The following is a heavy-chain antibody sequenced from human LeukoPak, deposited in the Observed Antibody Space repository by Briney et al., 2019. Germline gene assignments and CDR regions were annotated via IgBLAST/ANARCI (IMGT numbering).Heavy chain of an antibody. CDR1: GGSFSGYY. V-gene: IGHV4-34*01. CDR3: ARGISYSSSWSPGQYYYYGMDV. CDR2: INHSGST. Sequence: SETLSLTCAVYGGSFSGYYWSWIRQPPGKGLEWIGEINHSGSTNYNPSLKSRVTISVDTSKNQFSLMLSSVTAADTAVYYCARGISYSSSWSPGQYYYYGMDVWGQGTTVTVSS. J-gene: IGHJ6*02. D-gene: IGHD6-13*01.